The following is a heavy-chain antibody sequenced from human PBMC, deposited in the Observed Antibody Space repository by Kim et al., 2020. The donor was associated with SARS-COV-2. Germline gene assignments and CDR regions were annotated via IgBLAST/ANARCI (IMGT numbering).Heavy chain of an antibody. J-gene: IGHJ4*02. D-gene: IGHD3-22*01. CDR2: INAGNGNT. Sequence: VSVKVSCKASGYTFTSYALHWVRQAPGQRLEWMGWINAGNGNTKYSQKFQGGVSITRDTSATTAYMELSSLRSEDTAVYYCARGVGTYYYDSSGYYGFDYWGQGTLVTVSS. V-gene: IGHV1-3*01. CDR3: ARGVGTYYYDSSGYYGFDY. CDR1: GYTFTSYA.